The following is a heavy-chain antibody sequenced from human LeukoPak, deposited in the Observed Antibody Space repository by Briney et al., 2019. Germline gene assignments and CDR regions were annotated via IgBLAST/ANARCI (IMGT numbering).Heavy chain of an antibody. Sequence: SETLSLTCAVYGGSFSGYYWSWIRQPPGKGLEWIGEINHSGSTNYNPSLKSRVTISVDTSKNQFSLKLSSVTAADTAVYYCARVYCPNGVCYNSRGWFDPWGQGTLVTVSS. CDR2: INHSGST. CDR1: GGSFSGYY. CDR3: ARVYCPNGVCYNSRGWFDP. D-gene: IGHD2-8*01. J-gene: IGHJ5*02. V-gene: IGHV4-34*01.